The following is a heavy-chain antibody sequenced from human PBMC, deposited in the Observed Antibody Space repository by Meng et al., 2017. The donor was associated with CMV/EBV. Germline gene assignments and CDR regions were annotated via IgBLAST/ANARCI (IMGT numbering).Heavy chain of an antibody. CDR1: GFTFSSYW. J-gene: IGHJ3*02. Sequence: GESLKISCAASGFTFSSYWMSWVRQAPGKGLEWVDNIKQDGSEKYYVDSVKGRFTISRDNAKNSLYLQMNSLRAEDTAVYYCARLFTDAFDIWGQGTMVTVSS. CDR2: IKQDGSEK. V-gene: IGHV3-7*01. D-gene: IGHD3-10*01. CDR3: ARLFTDAFDI.